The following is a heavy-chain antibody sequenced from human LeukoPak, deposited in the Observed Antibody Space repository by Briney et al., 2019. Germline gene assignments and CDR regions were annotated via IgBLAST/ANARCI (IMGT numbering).Heavy chain of an antibody. Sequence: GASVKVSCKASGYTFTGYYMHWVRQAPGQGLEWMGWINPNSGGTNYAQKFQGRVTMTRDTSIGTAYMELSRLRSDDTAVYYCARAAVDWNYLRRDYYYMDVWGKGTTVTVSS. CDR2: INPNSGGT. V-gene: IGHV1-2*02. J-gene: IGHJ6*03. CDR3: ARAAVDWNYLRRDYYYMDV. D-gene: IGHD1-7*01. CDR1: GYTFTGYY.